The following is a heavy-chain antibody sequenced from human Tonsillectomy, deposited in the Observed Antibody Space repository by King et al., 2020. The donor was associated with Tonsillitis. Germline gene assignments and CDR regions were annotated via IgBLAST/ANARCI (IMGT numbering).Heavy chain of an antibody. CDR1: GVSSSFSNNY. Sequence: QLQESGPGLVRPSETLSLTCTVSGVSSSFSNNYWGWIRQSPGKGPEWIGNIYNRGSTDYNPALKSRVTISIDTSKNQIYLKLNSVTAADTAVYYCAKPSIAVAGRGWFDPWGQGTLVTVSS. V-gene: IGHV4-39*01. CDR2: IYNRGST. CDR3: AKPSIAVAGRGWFDP. J-gene: IGHJ5*02. D-gene: IGHD6-19*01.